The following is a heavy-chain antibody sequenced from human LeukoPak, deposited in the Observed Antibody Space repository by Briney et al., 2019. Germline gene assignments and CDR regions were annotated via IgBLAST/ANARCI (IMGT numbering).Heavy chain of an antibody. CDR2: IYTSGNT. V-gene: IGHV4-4*09. CDR1: GRSMSSYY. Sequence: PSETLSLTCTVSGRSMSSYYWSWIRQPPGRGLEWIGYIYTSGNTNYNPSLKSRVTIPVDTSKNQFSLKLSSVTAADTAAYYCARLNTMVRGSPPYFDYWGQGTLVTVSS. J-gene: IGHJ4*02. CDR3: ARLNTMVRGSPPYFDY. D-gene: IGHD3-10*01.